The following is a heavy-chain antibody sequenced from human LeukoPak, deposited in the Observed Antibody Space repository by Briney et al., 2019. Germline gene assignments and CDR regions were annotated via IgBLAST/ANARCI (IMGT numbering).Heavy chain of an antibody. V-gene: IGHV3-15*01. CDR3: TTVHSALGAYSYDSSGNYNSKSDH. CDR1: GFTFNNAW. CDR2: IKSKTYGGTT. Sequence: GGSLRLSCAASGFTFNNAWMNWVRQAPGKGLEWVGRIKSKTYGGTTDYAAPVTGRFTISRDDSKNTLYLQMNSLKIEYTAVYYCTTVHSALGAYSYDSSGNYNSKSDHWGQGTLVTVSS. J-gene: IGHJ4*02. D-gene: IGHD3-22*01.